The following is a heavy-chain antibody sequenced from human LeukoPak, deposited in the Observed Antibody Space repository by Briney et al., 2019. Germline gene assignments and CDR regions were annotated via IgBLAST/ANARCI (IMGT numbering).Heavy chain of an antibody. Sequence: PGGSLRLSCAASGFTFSSYSMNWVRQAPGKGLEWVSYISSSSTIYYADSVKGRFTISRDNAKNSLYLQMNSLRAEDTAVYYCAREKLERPYYYYYMDVWGKGTTVTVSS. CDR2: ISSSSTI. CDR1: GFTFSSYS. D-gene: IGHD1-1*01. CDR3: AREKLERPYYYYYMDV. J-gene: IGHJ6*03. V-gene: IGHV3-48*01.